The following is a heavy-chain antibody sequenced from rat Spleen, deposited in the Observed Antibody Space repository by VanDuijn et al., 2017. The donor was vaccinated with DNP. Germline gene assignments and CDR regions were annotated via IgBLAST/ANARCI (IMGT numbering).Heavy chain of an antibody. CDR1: EITFSNYW. V-gene: IGHV5-31*01. D-gene: IGHD4-1*01. J-gene: IGHJ2*01. Sequence: EVQLVESGGDLVQPGRSLKLSCVASEITFSNYWMTWIRQVPGKGLEWIASIANGGGGTYYPHSVRGRFTISRDDAKNTLYLQMNSLRSEDTATYYCARDRSIRVPYVMDVWGQGVMVTVSS. CDR3: ARDRSIRVPYVMDV. CDR2: IANGGGGT.